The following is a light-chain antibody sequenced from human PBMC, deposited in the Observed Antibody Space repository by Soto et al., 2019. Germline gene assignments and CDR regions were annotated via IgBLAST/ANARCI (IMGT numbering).Light chain of an antibody. CDR2: ATS. V-gene: IGKV1-39*01. CDR3: HQTYSPPGP. CDR1: QSSISY. J-gene: IGKJ2*01. Sequence: DIQMTQSPSSLSASVGDSVTITCRASQSSISYLNWYQQIPGRAPELLIYATSSLQSGVPSRFSGGGSGTRFTLTLSSLQPGDFATYYCHQTYSPPGPFGLGTKVEIE.